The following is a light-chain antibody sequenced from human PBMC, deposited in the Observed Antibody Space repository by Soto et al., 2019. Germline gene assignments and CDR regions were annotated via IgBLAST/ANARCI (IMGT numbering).Light chain of an antibody. CDR1: QSVLYSSNNKNY. J-gene: IGKJ2*01. V-gene: IGKV4-1*01. Sequence: DIVMTQSPDSLAVSLGERATINCKSSQSVLYSSNNKNYLAWYQQKPGQPPKLLIYWASTRESGVPDRFSGSGSGTDFSLTISSLQAEDVAVYYCQHYIRPPYTFGQGTKLEIK. CDR3: QHYIRPPYT. CDR2: WAS.